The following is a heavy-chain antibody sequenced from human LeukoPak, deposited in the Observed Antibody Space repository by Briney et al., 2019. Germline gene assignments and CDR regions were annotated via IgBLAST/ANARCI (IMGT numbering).Heavy chain of an antibody. D-gene: IGHD7-27*01. CDR1: GYTLTELS. Sequence: ASVKVSCKVSGYTLTELSMHWVRQAPGKGLERMGGFDPEDGETIYAQKFQGRVTMTEDTSTDTAYMELSSLRSEDTAVYYCATNWGHYYYYGMDVWGQGTTVTVSS. V-gene: IGHV1-24*01. CDR3: ATNWGHYYYYGMDV. CDR2: FDPEDGET. J-gene: IGHJ6*02.